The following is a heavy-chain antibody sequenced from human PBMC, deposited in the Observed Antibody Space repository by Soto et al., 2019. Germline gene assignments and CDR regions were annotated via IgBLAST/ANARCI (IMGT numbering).Heavy chain of an antibody. Sequence: QVTLKESGPVLVKPTETLTLTCSVSGFSLSKARMGVSWIRQPPGKALEWLAHIFWNDERSYNTSLKSRLTXPXDXSKXQVALTMTNVDPVDTGTYFCARALREGLPIYYFDSWGQGTLVTVSS. CDR1: GFSLSKARMG. CDR3: ARALREGLPIYYFDS. D-gene: IGHD1-26*01. V-gene: IGHV2-26*01. CDR2: IFWNDER. J-gene: IGHJ4*02.